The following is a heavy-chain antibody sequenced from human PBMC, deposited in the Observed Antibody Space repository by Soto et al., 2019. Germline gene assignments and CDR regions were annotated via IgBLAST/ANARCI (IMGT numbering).Heavy chain of an antibody. J-gene: IGHJ4*01. CDR2: ISGTGSNI. Sequence: GGSLRLSCAASGFTATSCVMAWVRRAPGKGLEWVSTISGTGSNIYYADSVKGRFTISRDSSKKNVYLQMNSLRVDDTAVYYCAKGGPSSGWDEFDFWGQGALVTVSS. V-gene: IGHV3-23*01. CDR1: GFTATSCV. D-gene: IGHD6-19*01. CDR3: AKGGPSSGWDEFDF.